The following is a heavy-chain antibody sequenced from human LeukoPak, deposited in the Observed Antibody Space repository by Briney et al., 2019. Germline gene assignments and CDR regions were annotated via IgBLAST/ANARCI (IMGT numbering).Heavy chain of an antibody. D-gene: IGHD3-22*01. CDR1: GGTFSIYA. CDR3: ARDDHYDSSGYLYYYYYYGMDV. V-gene: IGHV1-69*05. J-gene: IGHJ6*02. CDR2: IIPIFGTA. Sequence: VASVNVSFTASGGTFSIYAISWVRQAPGQGLEWMGGIIPIFGTANYAQKFQGRVTITRDTSASTAYMELSSLRSEDTAVYYCARDDHYDSSGYLYYYYYYGMDVWGQGTTVTVSS.